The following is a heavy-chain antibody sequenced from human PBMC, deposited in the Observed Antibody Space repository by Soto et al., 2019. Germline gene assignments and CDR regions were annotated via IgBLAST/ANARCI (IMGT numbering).Heavy chain of an antibody. V-gene: IGHV4-34*01. Sequence: QVQLQQWGAGLLKPSETLSITSAVYGGSFSGFYWSWIRQPPGKGLGWIGEINHSGNTNYNPSLKSRVTISLDKSKNQFSVKLNSVTAADTAMYYCASTQGGFLELFDPNSSGRQIDYWGQGTLVTVSS. D-gene: IGHD3-3*01. CDR3: ASTQGGFLELFDPNSSGRQIDY. J-gene: IGHJ4*02. CDR2: INHSGNT. CDR1: GGSFSGFY.